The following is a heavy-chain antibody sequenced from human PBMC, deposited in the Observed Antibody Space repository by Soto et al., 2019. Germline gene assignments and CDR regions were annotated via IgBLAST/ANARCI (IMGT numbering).Heavy chain of an antibody. Sequence: PGGSLRLSCAASGFTFSSYAMSWVRQAPGKGLEWVSAISGSGGSTYYADSVKGRFTISRDNSKNTLYLQMNSLRAEDTAVYYCAKGGSVDTMIVVVITTADFDLWGRGTLVTVSS. V-gene: IGHV3-23*01. J-gene: IGHJ2*01. CDR3: AKGGSVDTMIVVVITTADFDL. CDR2: ISGSGGST. CDR1: GFTFSSYA. D-gene: IGHD3-22*01.